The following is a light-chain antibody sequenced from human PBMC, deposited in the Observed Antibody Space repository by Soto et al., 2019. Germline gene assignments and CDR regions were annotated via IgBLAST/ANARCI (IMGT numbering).Light chain of an antibody. J-gene: IGLJ7*01. CDR2: EVS. CDR3: CSYGGSRAV. CDR1: SSDVGSHNL. V-gene: IGLV2-23*02. Sequence: QSALTQPASVSGSPGQSITISCTGTSSDVGSHNLVSWYQQHPGQAPKLMIYEVSKRPLGVSTRFSASKSGNTASLTISGVEAEDEADYCCCSYGGSRAVFGGGTQLTVL.